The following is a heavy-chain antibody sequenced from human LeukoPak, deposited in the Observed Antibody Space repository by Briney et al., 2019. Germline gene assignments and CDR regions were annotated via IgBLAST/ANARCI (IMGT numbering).Heavy chain of an antibody. Sequence: SETLSLTCTVSGGSISSYYWSWIRQPPGKGLEWVGFIHQSGNANFNSSLESRVTMSVDTSKNQFSLKLSSVTAADTAVYYCARRHNSSWATLGYWGQGTLVTVSS. CDR1: GGSISSYY. V-gene: IGHV4-59*08. CDR2: IHQSGNA. CDR3: ARRHNSSWATLGY. J-gene: IGHJ4*02. D-gene: IGHD3-16*01.